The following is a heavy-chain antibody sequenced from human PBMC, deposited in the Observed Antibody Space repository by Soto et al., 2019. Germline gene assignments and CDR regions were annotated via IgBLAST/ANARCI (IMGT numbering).Heavy chain of an antibody. D-gene: IGHD3-3*01. V-gene: IGHV1-46*01. CDR1: GYTFTSYY. CDR3: ARGEPTIFGVVQPQPADP. CDR2: INPSGGST. Sequence: ASVKVSCKASGYTFTSYYMHWVRQAPGQGLEWMGIINPSGGSTSYAQKFQGRVTMTRDTSTSTVYMELSSLRSEDTAVYYCARGEPTIFGVVQPQPADPWGQGTLVTVSS. J-gene: IGHJ5*02.